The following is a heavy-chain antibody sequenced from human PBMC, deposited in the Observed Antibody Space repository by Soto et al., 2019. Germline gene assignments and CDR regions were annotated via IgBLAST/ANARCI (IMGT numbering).Heavy chain of an antibody. D-gene: IGHD3-16*02. Sequence: LGESLKISCKGSGYSFTSYWIGWVRQMPGKGLEWMGIIYPGDSDTRYSPSFQGQVTISADKSISTAYLQWSSLKASDTAMYYCARPHNGYDYVWGSYRSPEDAFDIWGQGTMVTVSS. CDR3: ARPHNGYDYVWGSYRSPEDAFDI. J-gene: IGHJ3*02. V-gene: IGHV5-51*01. CDR1: GYSFTSYW. CDR2: IYPGDSDT.